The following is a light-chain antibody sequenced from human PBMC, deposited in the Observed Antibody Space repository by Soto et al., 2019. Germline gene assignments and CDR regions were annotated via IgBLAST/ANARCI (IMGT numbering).Light chain of an antibody. CDR3: QQGYSTPPT. CDR2: GAS. V-gene: IGKV1-39*01. Sequence: DIPMTQSPSSLSASVGDRVTITCRASQSISSYLSWYQQRPGKAPHLLIYGASTLQSGVPSRFGGSGSGTHFTLTISSLQPEDFATYYCQQGYSTPPTFGGGIKVEIK. CDR1: QSISSY. J-gene: IGKJ4*01.